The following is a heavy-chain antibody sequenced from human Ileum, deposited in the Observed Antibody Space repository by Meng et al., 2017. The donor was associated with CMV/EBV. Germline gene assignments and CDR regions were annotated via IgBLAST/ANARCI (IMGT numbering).Heavy chain of an antibody. CDR2: IWYDGSNK. D-gene: IGHD2/OR15-2a*01. J-gene: IGHJ4*02. V-gene: IGHV3-33*06. CDR3: AKGRGNSPRADFDY. CDR1: GFMLSRYG. Sequence: GFMLSRYGMHWVRQAPGKGLGWVAVIWYDGSNKYDGDSVKGRFTISRDNSKNTLYLQMNSLRAEDTAMYYCAKGRGNSPRADFDYWGQGTLVTVSS.